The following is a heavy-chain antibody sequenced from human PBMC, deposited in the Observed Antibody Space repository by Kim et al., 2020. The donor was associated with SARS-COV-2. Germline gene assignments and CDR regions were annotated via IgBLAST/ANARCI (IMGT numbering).Heavy chain of an antibody. V-gene: IGHV3-74*01. Sequence: GGSLRLSFAASGFTFSSYWMHWVRQAPGKGLVWVSRINSDGSSTNYADSVKGRFTVSRDNAKDTLYLQMDSLRAEDSAVYYCARVFRVTFYSGMDVWGQGTIVTVSS. D-gene: IGHD3-10*01. CDR3: ARVFRVTFYSGMDV. CDR2: INSDGSST. CDR1: GFTFSSYW. J-gene: IGHJ6*02.